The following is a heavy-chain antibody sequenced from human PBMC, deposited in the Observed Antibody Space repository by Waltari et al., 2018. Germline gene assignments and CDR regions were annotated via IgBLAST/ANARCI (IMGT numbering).Heavy chain of an antibody. J-gene: IGHJ3*02. V-gene: IGHV3-53*01. CDR1: GLTVSSNF. CDR3: AREVGTGYYLAHVFDI. D-gene: IGHD3-9*01. Sequence: EVQLVNSGGGLIQPGGSLRLSCAASGLTVSSNFMTWVRQAPGKGLDWVSLIYSDGTTYYADSVKGRFTISRDNSKNTLYLGMNNLRAEDTAVYYCAREVGTGYYLAHVFDIWGQGTMVTVSS. CDR2: IYSDGTT.